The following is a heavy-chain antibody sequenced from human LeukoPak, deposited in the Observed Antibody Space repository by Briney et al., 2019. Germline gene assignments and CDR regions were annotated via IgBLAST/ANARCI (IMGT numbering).Heavy chain of an antibody. CDR1: GGSISSYY. D-gene: IGHD3-3*01. Sequence: SETLSLTCTVSGGSISSYYWSWIRQPPGKGLEWIGYIYYSGSTNYNPPLKSRVTISVDTSKNQFSLKLSSVTAADTAVYYCARHRDPYDFWSGYYQHYGMDVWGQGTTVTVSS. J-gene: IGHJ6*02. CDR3: ARHRDPYDFWSGYYQHYGMDV. CDR2: IYYSGST. V-gene: IGHV4-59*08.